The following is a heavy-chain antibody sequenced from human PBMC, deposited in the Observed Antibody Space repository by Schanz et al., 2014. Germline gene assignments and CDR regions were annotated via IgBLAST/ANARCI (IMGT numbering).Heavy chain of an antibody. CDR1: GGSISSEY. D-gene: IGHD5-18*01. V-gene: IGHV4-4*08. CDR3: ARGIQAWLQWYFDY. Sequence: QVQLQESGPALVKPSETLSLTCTVSGGSISSEYWSWIRQPAGKGLEWIGYIHKSGNTNYNPSLKSRTTISLDTSKTQFSLPLSSVTAADTAVYYCARGIQAWLQWYFDYWGQGTLVTVSS. CDR2: IHKSGNT. J-gene: IGHJ4*02.